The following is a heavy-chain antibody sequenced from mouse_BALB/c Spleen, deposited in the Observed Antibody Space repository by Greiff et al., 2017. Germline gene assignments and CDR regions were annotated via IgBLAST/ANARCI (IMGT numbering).Heavy chain of an antibody. D-gene: IGHD4-1*01. CDR1: GFTFSSYA. CDR2: ISSGGSYT. J-gene: IGHJ3*01. Sequence: EVKLVESGGGLVKPGGSRKLSCAASGFTFSSYAMSWVRQSPEKRLEWVAEISSGGSYTYYPDTVTGRFTISRDNAKNTLYLEMSSLRSEDTAMYYCARELGTYWGQGTLVTVSA. V-gene: IGHV5-9-4*01. CDR3: ARELGTY.